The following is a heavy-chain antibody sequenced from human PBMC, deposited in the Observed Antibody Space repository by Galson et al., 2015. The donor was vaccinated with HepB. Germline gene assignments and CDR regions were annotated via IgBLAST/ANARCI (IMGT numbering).Heavy chain of an antibody. J-gene: IGHJ3*02. V-gene: IGHV3-23*01. Sequence: SLRLSCAASGFTFSSYALSWVRQVPGKGLQWVSAISGNGGSTYYANFVKGRFTISRDYSKNRLYLQMNSLRAEDTAVYYFAKRLGGTTGYDAFDIWGQGKMVTVSS. CDR1: GFTFSSYA. D-gene: IGHD3-16*01. CDR3: AKRLGGTTGYDAFDI. CDR2: ISGNGGST.